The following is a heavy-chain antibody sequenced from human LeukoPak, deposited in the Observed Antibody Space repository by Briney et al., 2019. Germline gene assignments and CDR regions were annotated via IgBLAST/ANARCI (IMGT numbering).Heavy chain of an antibody. D-gene: IGHD3-22*01. CDR3: AKDIKSGWGSGSGLDY. J-gene: IGHJ4*02. Sequence: PGGSLKLSCAASGFTFDDYAMHWVRQAPGKGLEWVSLISWDGGSTYCADSVKGRFTISRDNSKNSLYLQMNSLRAEDTALYYCAKDIKSGWGSGSGLDYWGQGTLVTVSS. V-gene: IGHV3-43D*03. CDR1: GFTFDDYA. CDR2: ISWDGGST.